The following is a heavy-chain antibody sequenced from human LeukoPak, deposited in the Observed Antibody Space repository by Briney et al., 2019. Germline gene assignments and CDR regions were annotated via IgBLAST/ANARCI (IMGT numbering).Heavy chain of an antibody. J-gene: IGHJ3*02. CDR2: VYPGDSNT. V-gene: IGHV5-51*01. Sequence: GESLKISCQGYGHVFNTYWIGWVRQMPGKGLEWMGIVYPGDSNTRYSPSFQGQVTISADKSITTAYLQWSSLKASDTAMYFCARRSAANAFDIWGQGTMVTVSS. D-gene: IGHD6-13*01. CDR3: ARRSAANAFDI. CDR1: GHVFNTYW.